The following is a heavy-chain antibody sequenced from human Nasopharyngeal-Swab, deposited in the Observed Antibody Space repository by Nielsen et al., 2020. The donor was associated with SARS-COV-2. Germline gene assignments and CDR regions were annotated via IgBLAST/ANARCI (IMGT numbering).Heavy chain of an antibody. Sequence: GASLTISCKGSGSSFTSYWIGWVSQMPGKGREWMGIIYPGDSDTIYSPSFQGQVTISAVKSISTAYLQWSSLKASDTAMYYCARLCGGDCYDAFDIWGQGTMVTVSS. CDR3: ARLCGGDCYDAFDI. J-gene: IGHJ3*02. V-gene: IGHV5-51*01. CDR2: IYPGDSDT. D-gene: IGHD2-21*01. CDR1: GSSFTSYW.